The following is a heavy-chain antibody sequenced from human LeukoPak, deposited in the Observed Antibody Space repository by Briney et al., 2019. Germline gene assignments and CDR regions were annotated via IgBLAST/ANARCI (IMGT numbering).Heavy chain of an antibody. CDR2: ISGSGGST. V-gene: IGHV3-23*01. J-gene: IGHJ4*02. CDR1: GFTFSSYA. CDR3: AKEPYYYGSGDRPFDY. Sequence: TGGSLRLSCAASGFTFSSYAMSWVRQAPGKGLEWVSAISGSGGSTYYADSVKGRFTISRDNSKNTLYLQMNSLRAEDTAVYYCAKEPYYYGSGDRPFDYWGRGTLVTVSS. D-gene: IGHD3-10*01.